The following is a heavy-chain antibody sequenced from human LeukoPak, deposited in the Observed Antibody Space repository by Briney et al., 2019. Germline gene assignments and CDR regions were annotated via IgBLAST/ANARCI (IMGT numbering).Heavy chain of an antibody. V-gene: IGHV3-30-3*01. Sequence: PGGSLRLSCAASGFTFSDYAMHWVRQAPGKGLEWVALISSDGINKYYADSVKGRFTISRDNSKNTLYLQMISLRPEDTAFYYCARDVSGWCYFDYWGQGTLVTVSS. CDR2: ISSDGINK. D-gene: IGHD6-19*01. J-gene: IGHJ4*02. CDR3: ARDVSGWCYFDY. CDR1: GFTFSDYA.